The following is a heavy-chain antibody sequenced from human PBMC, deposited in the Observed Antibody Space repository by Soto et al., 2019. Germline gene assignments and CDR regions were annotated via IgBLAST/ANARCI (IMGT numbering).Heavy chain of an antibody. D-gene: IGHD4-17*01. CDR3: ARGSVLGNYGGNSGRWYFDL. CDR1: GFTFSSYD. V-gene: IGHV3-13*01. Sequence: GGSLRLSCAASGFTFSSYDMHWVRQATGKGLEWVSAIGTAGDTYYPGSVKGRFTISRENAKNSLYLQMNSLRAGDTAVYYCARGSVLGNYGGNSGRWYFDLWGRGTLVTVSS. J-gene: IGHJ2*01. CDR2: IGTAGDT.